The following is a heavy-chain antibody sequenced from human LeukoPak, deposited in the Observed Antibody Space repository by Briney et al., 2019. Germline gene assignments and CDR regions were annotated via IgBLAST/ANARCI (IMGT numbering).Heavy chain of an antibody. CDR1: GFTFSSHW. CDR3: AREINKWFDP. J-gene: IGHJ5*02. V-gene: IGHV3-74*03. Sequence: PGGSLRLSCTASGFTFSSHWMHWVRQAPGKGLVWVSRVSPDGSTTKNADSVKGRFTISRDSARSTVFLQLNSLRAEDTAVYYCAREINKWFDPWGQGTLVTVSS. CDR2: VSPDGSTT.